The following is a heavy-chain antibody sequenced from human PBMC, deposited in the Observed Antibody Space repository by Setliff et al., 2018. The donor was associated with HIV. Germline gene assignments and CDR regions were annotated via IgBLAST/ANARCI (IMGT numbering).Heavy chain of an antibody. CDR2: IYTSGST. D-gene: IGHD3-10*01. V-gene: IGHV4-61*02. CDR3: ARDSGTTGWCVDV. Sequence: PSETLSLTCTVSGGSISSGSYYWSWIRQPAGKGLEWIGRIYTSGSTNYNPSLKSRVTISVDTSKNQFSLKLSSVTAADTAVYCCARDSGTTGWCVDVWGQGTTVTVSS. J-gene: IGHJ6*02. CDR1: GGSISSGSYY.